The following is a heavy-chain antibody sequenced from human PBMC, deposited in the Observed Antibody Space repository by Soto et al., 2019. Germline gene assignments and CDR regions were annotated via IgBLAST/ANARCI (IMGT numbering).Heavy chain of an antibody. CDR2: INPYTGGT. Sequence: ASVKVSCKASGYTFTGYYVLWVRQAPGQGPECMGWINPYTGGTNYAQKFQGRITMTRDTSISTAYMVLSKLISDDTAVYYCATQFQHCGGDCYRGPYFGMDVWGQGTTVTVSS. CDR3: ATQFQHCGGDCYRGPYFGMDV. J-gene: IGHJ6*02. D-gene: IGHD2-21*02. V-gene: IGHV1-2*02. CDR1: GYTFTGYY.